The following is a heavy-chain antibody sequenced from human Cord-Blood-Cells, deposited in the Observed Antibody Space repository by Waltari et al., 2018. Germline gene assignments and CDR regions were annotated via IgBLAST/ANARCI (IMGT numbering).Heavy chain of an antibody. CDR2: INSDGSST. Sequence: EVQLVESGGGLVQSGGSLRLSCAASGFTFSSYWMHWVRQAPGKGLVGVSRINSDGSSTSYADSVKGRFTISRDNAKNTLYLQMNSLRAEDTAVYYCARDGRDKGAFDIWGQGTMVTDSS. CDR3: ARDGRDKGAFDI. D-gene: IGHD1-1*01. V-gene: IGHV3-74*01. J-gene: IGHJ3*02. CDR1: GFTFSSYW.